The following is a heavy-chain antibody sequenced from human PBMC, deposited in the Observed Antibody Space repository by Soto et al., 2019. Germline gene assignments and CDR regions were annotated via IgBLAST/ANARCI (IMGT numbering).Heavy chain of an antibody. V-gene: IGHV4-59*01. CDR3: AREAVAAKRAFDI. J-gene: IGHJ3*02. Sequence: EPLSLTAPCAAFYLISYYWIWLRPPQGKGLEWIGYIYYSGSTKYNPSLKSRVTISVDTSKNQFSLKLSSVTAADTAVYYCAREAVAAKRAFDIWGQGTRVTVSS. CDR2: IYYSGST. D-gene: IGHD6-19*01. CDR1: AFYLISYY.